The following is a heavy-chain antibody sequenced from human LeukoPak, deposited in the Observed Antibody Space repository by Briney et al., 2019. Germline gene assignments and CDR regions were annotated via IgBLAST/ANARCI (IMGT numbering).Heavy chain of an antibody. Sequence: GGSLRLSCAASGFTFSSYAMTWVRQAPGKGLEWVSGISGGGGNTYYADSVKGRFTISRDNPKNTVYLHMNRLRAEDTAVYYCAKDSAVTPFYFDYWGQGTLVTVSS. CDR1: GFTFSSYA. D-gene: IGHD4-17*01. J-gene: IGHJ4*02. V-gene: IGHV3-23*01. CDR2: ISGGGGNT. CDR3: AKDSAVTPFYFDY.